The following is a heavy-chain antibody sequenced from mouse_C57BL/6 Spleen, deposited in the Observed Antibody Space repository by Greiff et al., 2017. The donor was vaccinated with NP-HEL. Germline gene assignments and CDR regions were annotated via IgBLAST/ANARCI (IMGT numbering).Heavy chain of an antibody. CDR2: IYPRSGNT. J-gene: IGHJ4*01. CDR1: GYTFTSYG. D-gene: IGHD1-1*01. Sequence: QVQLQQSGAELVRPGASVTLSCKASGYTFTSYGISWVKQRTGQGLEWIGEIYPRSGNTYYNEKFKGKATLTADKSSSTAYMELRSLTSEDSAVYFCARVTTVVARGDYWGQGTSVTVSS. CDR3: ARVTTVVARGDY. V-gene: IGHV1-81*01.